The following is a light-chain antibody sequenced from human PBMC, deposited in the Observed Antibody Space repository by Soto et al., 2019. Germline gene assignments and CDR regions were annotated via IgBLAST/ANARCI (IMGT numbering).Light chain of an antibody. CDR1: SSDVGGYDY. Sequence: QGGLTQPPAASGSHEQAVAISCTGTSSDVGGYDYVSWYQQHPGKAPKLMIYEVSKRPSGVPDRFSGSKSGNTASLTVSRLQAEDEADYYFSSYAGSNNYVFGTGTKVTVL. V-gene: IGLV2-8*01. CDR2: EVS. J-gene: IGLJ1*01. CDR3: SSYAGSNNYV.